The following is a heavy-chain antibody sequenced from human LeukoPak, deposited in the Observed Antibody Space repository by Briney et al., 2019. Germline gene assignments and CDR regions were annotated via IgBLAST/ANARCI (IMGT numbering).Heavy chain of an antibody. Sequence: GGSLRLSCAASGFTFSRLYMSWVRQPPGKGLEWVAKIRQDGREKYHVDSGKGRSTISRDNADNSLYLQMSILRAEDPGLSYCVRESKVGSADDFFDIGGQGTMVTVS. D-gene: IGHD1-26*01. CDR3: VRESKVGSADDFFDI. CDR2: IRQDGREK. V-gene: IGHV3-7*01. J-gene: IGHJ3*02. CDR1: GFTFSRLY.